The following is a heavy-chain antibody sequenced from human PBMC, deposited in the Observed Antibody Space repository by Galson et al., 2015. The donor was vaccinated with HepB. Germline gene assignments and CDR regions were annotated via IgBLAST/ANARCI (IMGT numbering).Heavy chain of an antibody. CDR1: GYTFTSYY. CDR2: INPSGGST. Sequence: SVKVSCKASGYTFTSYYMHWVRQAPGQGLEWMGIINPSGGSTSYAQKFQGRVTMTRDTSTSTVYMELSSLRSEDTAVYYCASLDGSGLIGGDYWGQGTLVTVSS. V-gene: IGHV1-46*01. J-gene: IGHJ4*02. CDR3: ASLDGSGLIGGDY. D-gene: IGHD3-10*01.